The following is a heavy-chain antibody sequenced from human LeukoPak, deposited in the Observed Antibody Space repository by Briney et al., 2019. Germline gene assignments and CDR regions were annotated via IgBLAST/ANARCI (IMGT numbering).Heavy chain of an antibody. Sequence: GGSLRLSCAVSGFTFGSFWMSWVRQAPGKGLEWVANINQDGSEKYYLESVKGRLTISRDNAKNSLYLQMSSLSAADTAVYFCTRDGSGTMNYWGQGTLLTVSS. J-gene: IGHJ4*02. D-gene: IGHD3-10*01. CDR1: GFTFGSFW. V-gene: IGHV3-7*01. CDR3: TRDGSGTMNY. CDR2: INQDGSEK.